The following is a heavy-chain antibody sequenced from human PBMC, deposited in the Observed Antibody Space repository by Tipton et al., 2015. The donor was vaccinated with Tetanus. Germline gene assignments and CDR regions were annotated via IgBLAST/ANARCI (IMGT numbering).Heavy chain of an antibody. CDR2: IDPKSGDT. CDR3: ARDSYVTGTTSHFDF. V-gene: IGHV1-2*02. J-gene: IGHJ4*02. D-gene: IGHD1-7*01. Sequence: QSGAEVKKPGASVKVSCKPSGYTFTDYHMQWVRQAPGQGLEWMGWIDPKSGDTDFAQKFQGRVTMTRDTPTTTVYLELTSLKSDDTAVYYCARDSYVTGTTSHFDFWGQGSLVNVSS. CDR1: GYTFTDYH.